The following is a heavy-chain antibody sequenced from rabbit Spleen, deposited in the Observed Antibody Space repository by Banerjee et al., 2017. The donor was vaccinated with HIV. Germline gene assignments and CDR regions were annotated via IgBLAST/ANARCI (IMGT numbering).Heavy chain of an antibody. CDR3: ARDLDGVGSGYPTRLDL. D-gene: IGHD1-1*01. CDR2: INAVTGKA. Sequence: QEQLVESGGGLVKPEGSLKLSCTASGFSFSNKAVMCWVRQAPGKGLEWIACINAVTGKAVYASWAKGRFTFSKTSSTTVTLQMTSLTAADTATYFCARDLDGVGSGYPTRLDLWGQGTLVTVS. CDR1: GFSFSNKAV. V-gene: IGHV1S45*01. J-gene: IGHJ3*01.